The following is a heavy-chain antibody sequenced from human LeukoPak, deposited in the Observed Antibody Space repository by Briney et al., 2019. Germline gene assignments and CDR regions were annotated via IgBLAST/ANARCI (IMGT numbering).Heavy chain of an antibody. D-gene: IGHD2-2*02. CDR3: ARGIVVPGAIAYYYYMDV. CDR1: GGTFSSYA. CDR2: IIPIFGTA. J-gene: IGHJ6*03. Sequence: SVKVSCKASGGTFSSYAISWVRQAPGQGLEWMGGIIPIFGTANYAQKFQGRVTITADESTSTAYMELSSLRSEDTAVYYCARGIVVPGAIAYYYYMDVWGKGTTVTVSS. V-gene: IGHV1-69*01.